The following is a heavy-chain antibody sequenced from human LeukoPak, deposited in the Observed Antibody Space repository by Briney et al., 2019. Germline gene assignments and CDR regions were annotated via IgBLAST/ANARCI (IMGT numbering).Heavy chain of an antibody. Sequence: GGSLRLSCAASAFTFTNYAMTWVRQAPGKGLEWVSDISGTGDSTYFADSVKGRFTISRDNSKNTLYVQMNSLRAEDTAVYYCARRGSSGHDALDIWGQGTLVTVSS. CDR2: ISGTGDST. CDR3: ARRGSSGHDALDI. CDR1: AFTFTNYA. V-gene: IGHV3-23*01. D-gene: IGHD3-22*01. J-gene: IGHJ3*02.